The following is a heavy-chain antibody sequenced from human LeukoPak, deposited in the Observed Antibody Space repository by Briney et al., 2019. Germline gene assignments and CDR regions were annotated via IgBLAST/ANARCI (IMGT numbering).Heavy chain of an antibody. V-gene: IGHV3-30-3*01. CDR2: SYDGSNK. D-gene: IGHD4-23*01. CDR1: GFTFSSYA. J-gene: IGHJ3*02. CDR3: ARVLGNGGKSLVNAFDI. Sequence: GGSLRLSCAASGFTFSSYAMHWVRQAPGKGLEWVAVSYDGSNKYYADSVKGRFTISRDNSKNTLYLQMNSLRAEDTAVYYCARVLGNGGKSLVNAFDIWGQGTMVTVSS.